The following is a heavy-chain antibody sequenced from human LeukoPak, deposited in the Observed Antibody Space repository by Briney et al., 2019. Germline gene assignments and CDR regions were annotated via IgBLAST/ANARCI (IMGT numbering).Heavy chain of an antibody. V-gene: IGHV3-23*01. Sequence: TGGSLRLSCAASGFTFSDNYMSWIRQAPGKGLEWVSAISDSGGSSYYGDSVKGRFTISRDNSKNTLYLQMNSLRAGDTAVYYCAKVLDNWYFDLWGRGTRVTVSS. CDR1: GFTFSDNY. J-gene: IGHJ2*01. CDR2: ISDSGGSS. D-gene: IGHD3-16*01. CDR3: AKVLDNWYFDL.